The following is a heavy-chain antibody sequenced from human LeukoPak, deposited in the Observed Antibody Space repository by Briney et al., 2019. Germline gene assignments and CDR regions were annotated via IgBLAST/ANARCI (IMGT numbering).Heavy chain of an antibody. D-gene: IGHD2-15*01. CDR3: ARRVLGYCSGGSCYSGEGHDWFDP. Sequence: SETLSLTCTVSGGSISSSSYYWGWIRQPPGKGLEWIGSIYYSGSTYYNPSLKSRVTISVDTSKNQFSLKLSSVTAADTAVYYYARRVLGYCSGGSCYSGEGHDWFDPWGQGTLVTVSS. CDR1: GGSISSSSYY. V-gene: IGHV4-39*07. J-gene: IGHJ5*02. CDR2: IYYSGST.